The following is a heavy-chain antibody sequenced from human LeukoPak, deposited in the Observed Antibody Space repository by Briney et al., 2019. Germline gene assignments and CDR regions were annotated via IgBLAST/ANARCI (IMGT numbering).Heavy chain of an antibody. CDR2: INPTGTSS. V-gene: IGHV1-46*01. CDR3: ARDNSLQDMAWWFDP. D-gene: IGHD5-24*01. Sequence: ASVKVSCESSGYTFTRHYLHWVRQAPGQGLEWVGLINPTGTSSWSAQKFQGRVTLTRDMSTSTDYMELSSLRSEDTAVYYCARDNSLQDMAWWFDPWGQGTLVIVSS. J-gene: IGHJ5*02. CDR1: GYTFTRHY.